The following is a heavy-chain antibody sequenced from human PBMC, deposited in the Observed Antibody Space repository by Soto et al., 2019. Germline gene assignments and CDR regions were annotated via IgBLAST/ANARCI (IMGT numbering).Heavy chain of an antibody. CDR2: INAGNGNT. CDR1: GYTFTSYA. CDR3: ASIPGPLFNTATSRTNWFDP. D-gene: IGHD2-21*02. J-gene: IGHJ5*02. V-gene: IGHV1-3*01. Sequence: QVPLVQSGAEVKKPGASVKVSCKASGYTFTSYAMHWVRQAPGQRLEWMGWINAGNGNTKYSQKFQGRVTITRDTSASTAYMELSSLRSEDTAVYYCASIPGPLFNTATSRTNWFDPWCQGTLVTVSS.